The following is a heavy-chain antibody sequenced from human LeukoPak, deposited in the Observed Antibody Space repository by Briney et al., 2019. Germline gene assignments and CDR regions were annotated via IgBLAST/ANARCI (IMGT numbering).Heavy chain of an antibody. CDR2: ISWNSGSI. CDR1: GFTFDDYA. V-gene: IGHV3-9*01. J-gene: IGHJ4*02. Sequence: PGGSLRLSCAASGFTFDDYAMHWVRQAPGKGLEWVSGISWNSGSIGYADSVKGRFTISRDNAKNSLYLQMNSLRAEDTALYYCAKDLGHRYYDILTDPFGAHPGILDYWGQGTLVTVSS. D-gene: IGHD3-9*01. CDR3: AKDLGHRYYDILTDPFGAHPGILDY.